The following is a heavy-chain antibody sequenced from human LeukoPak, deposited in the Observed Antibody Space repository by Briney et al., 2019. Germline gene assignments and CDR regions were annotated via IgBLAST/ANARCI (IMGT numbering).Heavy chain of an antibody. CDR3: GRVRFRYFDY. Sequence: SETLSLTCAVYGGSFSGYYWSWIRQPPGKGLEWIGEINHSGSTNYNPSLKSRVTISVDTSKNQFSLKLSSVTAADMAVYYCGRVRFRYFDYWGQGTLVTVSS. CDR2: INHSGST. J-gene: IGHJ4*02. D-gene: IGHD3-10*01. CDR1: GGSFSGYY. V-gene: IGHV4-34*01.